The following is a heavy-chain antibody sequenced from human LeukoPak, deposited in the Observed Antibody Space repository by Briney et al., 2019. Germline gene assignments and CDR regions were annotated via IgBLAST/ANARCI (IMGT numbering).Heavy chain of an antibody. J-gene: IGHJ4*02. CDR3: ARAHNWKYGTFDY. CDR1: GFTFSSYG. CDR2: ISGSGGST. V-gene: IGHV3-23*01. D-gene: IGHD1-7*01. Sequence: GSLRLSCAASGFTFSSYGMSLVRPAPGKGLEWVSAISGSGGSTYYADSVKGRFTISRDNSKNTLYPQMNSLRAEDTAVYYCARAHNWKYGTFDYWGQGTLVTVSS.